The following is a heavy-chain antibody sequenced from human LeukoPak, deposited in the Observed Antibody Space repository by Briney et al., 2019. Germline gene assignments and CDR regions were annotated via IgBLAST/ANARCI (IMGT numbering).Heavy chain of an antibody. CDR3: ARVGLGSGWYLGQPSDY. J-gene: IGHJ4*02. CDR1: GGSFSGYY. D-gene: IGHD6-19*01. Sequence: PSETLSLTCAVYGGSFSGYYWSWIRQPPGKGLEWIGEINHSGSTNYNPSLKSRVTISVDTSKNQSSLKLNSVTAADTAVYYCARVGLGSGWYLGQPSDYWGQGTLVTVSS. V-gene: IGHV4-34*01. CDR2: INHSGST.